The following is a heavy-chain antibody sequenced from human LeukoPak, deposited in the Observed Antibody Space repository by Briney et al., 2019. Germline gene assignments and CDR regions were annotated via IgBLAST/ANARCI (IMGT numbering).Heavy chain of an antibody. CDR3: ARRYSSGWYYFDY. CDR2: IYYSGST. Sequence: PSETLSLTCAVSGVSISSNSYYWGWIRQPPGKGLEWIGSIYYSGSTYYNPSLKSRVTISVDTSKNQFSLKLSSVTAADTAVYYCARRYSSGWYYFDYWGQGTLVTVSS. D-gene: IGHD6-19*01. CDR1: GVSISSNSYY. V-gene: IGHV4-39*01. J-gene: IGHJ4*02.